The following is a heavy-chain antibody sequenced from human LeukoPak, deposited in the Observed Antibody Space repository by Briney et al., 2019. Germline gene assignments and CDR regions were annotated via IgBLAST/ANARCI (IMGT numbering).Heavy chain of an antibody. CDR3: ARTPRERGAVAGGFLDY. Sequence: PSETLSLNCTVSGGSISSRSYYWGWIRQPPGKGLEWSGSIYYSGSTYYNPSLKSRVAISVDTSKHQCSLKLSSVTAADTAVYYCARTPRERGAVAGGFLDYWGQGTLVTVSS. CDR2: IYYSGST. D-gene: IGHD6-19*01. J-gene: IGHJ4*02. V-gene: IGHV4-39*01. CDR1: GGSISSRSYY.